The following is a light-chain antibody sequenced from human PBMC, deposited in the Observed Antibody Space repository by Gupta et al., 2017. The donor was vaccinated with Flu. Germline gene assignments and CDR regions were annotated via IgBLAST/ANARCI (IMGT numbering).Light chain of an antibody. J-gene: IGKJ3*01. CDR3: QQCDRNPIT. CDR2: GAS. Sequence: PSSLSASAGERATITCRASQSSSRYLALYQQKPGRAPRLLIYGASRLATGVPSRFSGSGSGTDFTLTISSLEPEDFAVYYCQQCDRNPITFGQGTKVEIK. CDR1: QSSSRY. V-gene: IGKV1-39*01.